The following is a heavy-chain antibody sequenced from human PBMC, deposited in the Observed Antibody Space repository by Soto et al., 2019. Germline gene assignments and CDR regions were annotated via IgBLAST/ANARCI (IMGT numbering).Heavy chain of an antibody. D-gene: IGHD5-18*01. CDR2: INGDYGNT. J-gene: IGHJ6*02. Sequence: QAQLVQSGAEVKKPGASVKVSCKASGYTFYSHSISWVRQAPGQGLEWMGRINGDYGNTQYAQKFRGRVTMTTDTXXNKVYMELTNLRSDDTAVYYCARCIQGDYYYGMDVWGQGTTVTVSS. V-gene: IGHV1-18*01. CDR3: ARCIQGDYYYGMDV. CDR1: GYTFYSHS.